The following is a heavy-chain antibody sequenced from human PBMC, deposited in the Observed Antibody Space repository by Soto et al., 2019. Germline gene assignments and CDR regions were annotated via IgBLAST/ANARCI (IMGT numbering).Heavy chain of an antibody. V-gene: IGHV3-33*01. J-gene: IGHJ5*02. CDR2: LWYDGSEK. CDR3: ARWSDSKVVHP. Sequence: QVQLVESGGGVVQPGRSLRLSCEGSGFTFRNHGMHWIRQSPGKGLEWLAVLWYDGSEKYYADSVKGRFTISRDNAKYTLYLRMNSLTVEDTAFYYCARWSDSKVVHPWGPGAVVTVS. D-gene: IGHD2-15*01. CDR1: GFTFRNHG.